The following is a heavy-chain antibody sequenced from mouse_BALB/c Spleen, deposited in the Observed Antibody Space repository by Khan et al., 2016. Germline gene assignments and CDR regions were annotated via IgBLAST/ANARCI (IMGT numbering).Heavy chain of an antibody. V-gene: IGHV5-6-5*01. CDR3: ATKVDYFDY. CDR2: ISSGGSS. Sequence: EVELVESGGGLVKPGGSLKLSCAASGFTFSSYAMSWVRQTPEKRLEWVASISSGGSSSYPDILKDRFTISRDNARNILYLQVSSLRSEDTAMYFCATKVDYFDYWGQGTTLTVSS. J-gene: IGHJ2*01. CDR1: GFTFSSYA.